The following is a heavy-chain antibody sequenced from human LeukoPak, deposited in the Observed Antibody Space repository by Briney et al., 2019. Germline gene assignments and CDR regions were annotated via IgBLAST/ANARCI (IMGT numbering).Heavy chain of an antibody. V-gene: IGHV4-30-2*01. CDR3: ARGLGIAAAGSFDY. CDR1: GGSISSGGYS. D-gene: IGHD6-13*01. CDR2: IYHSGNT. J-gene: IGHJ4*02. Sequence: KSSETLSLTCAVSGGSISSGGYSWSWIRQPPGKGLEWIGYIYHSGNTYYNPSLKSRVTISVDRSKNQFSLKLSSVTAADTAVYYCARGLGIAAAGSFDYWGQGTLVTVSS.